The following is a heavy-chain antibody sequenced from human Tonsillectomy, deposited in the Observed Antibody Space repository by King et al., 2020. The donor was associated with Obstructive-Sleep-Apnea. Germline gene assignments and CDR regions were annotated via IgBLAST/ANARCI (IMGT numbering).Heavy chain of an antibody. J-gene: IGHJ3*02. CDR2: IHYSGTT. Sequence: HVQLQESGPGLVKPSDTLSLTCAISGYSISSSSWWGWIRQPPGKGLEWIGYIHYSGTTYYNSSLKSRVTMSVDTSKNQFSLRLSSVTSVDTAVYYCARRGTPGAFDIWGQGAMVTVSS. CDR1: GYSISSSSW. D-gene: IGHD3-16*01. V-gene: IGHV4-28*01. CDR3: ARRGTPGAFDI.